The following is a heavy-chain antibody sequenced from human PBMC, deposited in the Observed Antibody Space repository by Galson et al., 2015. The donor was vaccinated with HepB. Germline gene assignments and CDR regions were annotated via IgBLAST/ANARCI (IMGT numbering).Heavy chain of an antibody. CDR2: IYYSGSP. CDR3: ARDDYYDSSGGFDY. J-gene: IGHJ4*02. Sequence: ETLSLTCSVSGGSISNSSYYWAWIRQPPGKGLEWIGTIYYSGSPYYNPSLKSRVTISVDTSKNQFSLKLNSVTAADTAIYYCARDDYYDSSGGFDYWGQGTLVTVSS. CDR1: GGSISNSSYY. V-gene: IGHV4-39*07. D-gene: IGHD3-22*01.